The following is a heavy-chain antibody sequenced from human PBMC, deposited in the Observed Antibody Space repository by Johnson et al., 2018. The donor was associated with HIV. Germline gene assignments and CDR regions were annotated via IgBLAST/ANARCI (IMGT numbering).Heavy chain of an antibody. CDR2: IYSGGSGSNT. Sequence: VQLVESGGGLVQPGGSLRLSCAVSGFTVSTNYMSWVRQTPGKGLEWVSVIYSGGSGSNTYYADSVKGRFTISRDNSNNTLYLQMNSLRAEDTAVYYCARHKAVADAFDIWGQGTMVTVSS. J-gene: IGHJ3*02. D-gene: IGHD6-19*01. CDR3: ARHKAVADAFDI. V-gene: IGHV3-66*04. CDR1: GFTVSTNY.